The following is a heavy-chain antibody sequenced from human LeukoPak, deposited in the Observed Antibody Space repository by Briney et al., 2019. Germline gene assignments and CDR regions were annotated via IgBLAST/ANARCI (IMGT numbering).Heavy chain of an antibody. CDR3: ALLGVTYYDFWSGYPNYFDY. D-gene: IGHD3-3*01. Sequence: SSETLSLTCTVSGGSISSSSYYWGWIRQPPGKGLEWIGSIYYSGSTYYNPSLKSRVTISVDTSKNQFSLKLSSVTAADTAVYYCALLGVTYYDFWSGYPNYFDYWGQGTLVTVSS. J-gene: IGHJ4*02. CDR2: IYYSGST. V-gene: IGHV4-39*01. CDR1: GGSISSSSYY.